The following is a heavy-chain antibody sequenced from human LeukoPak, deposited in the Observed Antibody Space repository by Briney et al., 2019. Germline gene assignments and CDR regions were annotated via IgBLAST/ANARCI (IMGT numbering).Heavy chain of an antibody. J-gene: IGHJ4*02. CDR1: GFTFSSYE. CDR3: ASVVVVAATDYFDY. Sequence: NPGGSLRLSCAASGFTFSSYEMNWVRQAPGKGLEWVSSISSSSSYIYYADSVKGRFTISSDNAKNSLYLQMNSLRAEDTAVYYCASVVVVAATDYFDYWGQGTLVTVSS. D-gene: IGHD2-15*01. V-gene: IGHV3-21*01. CDR2: ISSSSSYI.